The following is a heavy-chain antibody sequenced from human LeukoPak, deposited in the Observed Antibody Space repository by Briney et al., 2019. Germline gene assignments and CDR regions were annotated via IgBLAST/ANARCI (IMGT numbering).Heavy chain of an antibody. Sequence: GGSLRLSCAASGITLGANFMTWVRQAPGKGLEWVSAISGSGGSTYYADSVKGRFTISRDNYKNTLYLQMNSLRAEDTAVYYCARSPLVITFGGVIVRVRAFDIWGQGTMVTVSS. CDR2: ISGSGGST. CDR1: GITLGANF. V-gene: IGHV3-23*01. CDR3: ARSPLVITFGGVIVRVRAFDI. D-gene: IGHD3-16*02. J-gene: IGHJ3*02.